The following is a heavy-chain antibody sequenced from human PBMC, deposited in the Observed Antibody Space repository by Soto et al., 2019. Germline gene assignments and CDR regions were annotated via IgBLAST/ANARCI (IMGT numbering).Heavy chain of an antibody. CDR1: GFTFSSYS. CDR2: ISSCSSTI. V-gene: IGHV3-48*02. D-gene: IGHD3-9*01. Sequence: GGSLRLSCAASGFTFSSYSMNWVRQAPGKGLEWVSYISSCSSTIYYADSVKGRFTISRDNAKNSLYLQMNSLRDEDTAVYYCARDQDPGLHPYYYYGMDVWGQGTTVTVSS. CDR3: ARDQDPGLHPYYYYGMDV. J-gene: IGHJ6*02.